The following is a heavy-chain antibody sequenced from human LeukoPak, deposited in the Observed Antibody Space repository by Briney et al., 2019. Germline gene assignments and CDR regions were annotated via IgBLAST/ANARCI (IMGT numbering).Heavy chain of an antibody. CDR3: ARVRGYCSSTICYRYYFDY. CDR1: GYSMSSGYY. Sequence: SETLSLTCTVSGYSMSSGYYWGWIRQPPGKGLEWIGTICHSGSTYYNPSLKSRVTISVDTSKNQFSLKLTSVTAADTAVYYCARVRGYCSSTICYRYYFDYWGQGTLVTVSS. V-gene: IGHV4-38-2*02. D-gene: IGHD2-2*01. J-gene: IGHJ4*02. CDR2: ICHSGST.